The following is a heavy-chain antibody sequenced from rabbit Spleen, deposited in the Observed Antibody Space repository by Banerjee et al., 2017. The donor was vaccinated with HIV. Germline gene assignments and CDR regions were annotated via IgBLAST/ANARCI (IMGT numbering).Heavy chain of an antibody. V-gene: IGHV1S40*01. D-gene: IGHD6-1*01. CDR1: GFSFSSSYY. J-gene: IGHJ4*01. CDR2: INTATGKD. Sequence: QSLEESGGDLVKPGASLTLTCTASGFSFSSSYYLCWVRQAPGKGLEWIGCINTATGKDVYASWAKGRFTISTTSSTTVTLQMTSLTAADTATYFCARGEHFSVGFSAFAIYLDLWGPGTLVTVS. CDR3: ARGEHFSVGFSAFAIYLDL.